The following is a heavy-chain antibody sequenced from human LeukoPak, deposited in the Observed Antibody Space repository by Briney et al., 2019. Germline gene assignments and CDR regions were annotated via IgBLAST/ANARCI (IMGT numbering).Heavy chain of an antibody. D-gene: IGHD2-2*01. CDR3: AKVPDIVVVPAAEVY. CDR2: ISSSGGST. J-gene: IGHJ4*02. CDR1: GFTFSSYA. V-gene: IGHV3-23*01. Sequence: GGSLRLSCGASGFTFSSYAMSWVRQAPGKGREWVSAISSSGGSTYFAPSVTGPFTSSRHHSKNTLYLQMKRLSAEDTAVYYCAKVPDIVVVPAAEVYWGQGTLVTVSS.